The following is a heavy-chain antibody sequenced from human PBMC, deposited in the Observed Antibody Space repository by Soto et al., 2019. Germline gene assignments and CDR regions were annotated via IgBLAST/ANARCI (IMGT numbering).Heavy chain of an antibody. Sequence: QVHLVQSGAEVKKPGASVRVSCQASGYTFTSFPMHWVRQAPAQRLEWMGWINPANGDTGYSQKFQGRVTITSDTSASTASMELSSLTSEDRAICFCARKDYYGAGSYHFDSWGQGTLVIVSS. CDR2: INPANGDT. V-gene: IGHV1-3*01. CDR1: GYTFTSFP. D-gene: IGHD3-10*01. J-gene: IGHJ4*02. CDR3: ARKDYYGAGSYHFDS.